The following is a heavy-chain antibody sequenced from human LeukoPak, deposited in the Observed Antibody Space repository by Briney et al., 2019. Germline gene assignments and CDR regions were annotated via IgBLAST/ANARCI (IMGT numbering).Heavy chain of an antibody. CDR2: ISAYNGNT. Sequence: ASVKVSCKASGYTFTSYYMHWVRQAPGQGLEWMGWISAYNGNTNYAQKLQGRVTMTTDTSTSTAYMELRSLRSDDTAVYYCARVAAYSSGWYSDYWGQGTLVTVSS. D-gene: IGHD6-19*01. CDR3: ARVAAYSSGWYSDY. CDR1: GYTFTSYY. V-gene: IGHV1-18*04. J-gene: IGHJ4*02.